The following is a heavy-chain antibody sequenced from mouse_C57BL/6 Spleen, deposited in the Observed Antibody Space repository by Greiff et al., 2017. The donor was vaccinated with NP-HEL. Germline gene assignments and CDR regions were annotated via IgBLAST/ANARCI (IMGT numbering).Heavy chain of an antibody. Sequence: EVMLVESGGGLVQPGGSLSLSCAASGFTFTDYYMSLVRQPPGKALEWLGFIRNKANGYTTEYSASVKGRFTISRDNSQSILYLQMNALRAEDSATYYCARGGLYYDYERYLDYWGQGTTLTVSS. V-gene: IGHV7-3*01. D-gene: IGHD2-4*01. CDR3: ARGGLYYDYERYLDY. J-gene: IGHJ2*01. CDR2: IRNKANGYTT. CDR1: GFTFTDYY.